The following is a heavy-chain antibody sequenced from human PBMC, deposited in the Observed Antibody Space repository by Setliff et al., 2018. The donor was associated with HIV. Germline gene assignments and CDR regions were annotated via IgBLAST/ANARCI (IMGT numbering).Heavy chain of an antibody. V-gene: IGHV4-61*02. CDR1: GGSISSGDYY. Sequence: PSETLSLTCTVSGGSISSGDYYWSWIRQPAGKGLEWIGRIYPSGSTNYNPSLKSRVTMSVDTSKNQLSLKLRSVTAADTAVYYCARARITMTGGRLEPYAFDRWGQGTKVTVSS. CDR2: IYPSGST. CDR3: ARARITMTGGRLEPYAFDR. J-gene: IGHJ3*01. D-gene: IGHD3-22*01.